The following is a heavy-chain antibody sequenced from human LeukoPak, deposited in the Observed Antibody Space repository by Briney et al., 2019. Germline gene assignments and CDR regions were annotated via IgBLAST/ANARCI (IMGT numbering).Heavy chain of an antibody. CDR1: GGSISSSSYY. CDR2: IYYSGST. Sequence: SSETLSLTCTVSGGSISSSSYYWGWIRQPPGKGLEWIGSIYYSGSTYYNPSLKSRVTISVDTSKNQFSLKLSSVTAADTAVYYCASHGGDYYYYMDVWGKGTTVTISS. V-gene: IGHV4-39*01. D-gene: IGHD3-3*01. CDR3: ASHGGDYYYYMDV. J-gene: IGHJ6*03.